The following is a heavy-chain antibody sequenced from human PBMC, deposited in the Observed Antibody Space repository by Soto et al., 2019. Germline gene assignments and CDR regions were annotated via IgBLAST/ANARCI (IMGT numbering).Heavy chain of an antibody. CDR2: VYYSGST. J-gene: IGHJ4*02. CDR3: ARNTSTYFDS. V-gene: IGHV4-38-2*01. CDR1: GYSIINGDY. Sequence: SETLSLTCAVSGYSIINGDYLGWIRQAPGKGLEWIGSVYYSGSTHYEPSLRGRIAISVDTLKNQFSLRLPSVTAADTAMYFCARNTSTYFDSWGQGIPVTVSS.